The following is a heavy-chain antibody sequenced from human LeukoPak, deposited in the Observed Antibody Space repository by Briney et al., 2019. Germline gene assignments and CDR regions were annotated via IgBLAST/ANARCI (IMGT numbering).Heavy chain of an antibody. J-gene: IGHJ4*02. Sequence: SVKVSCKASGGTFSSYAISWVRQAPGQGLEWMGRIIPISGTANYAQKFQGRVTITTDESTSTAYMELSSLRSEDTAVYYCARERSSSWSDYFDYWGQGTLVTVSS. CDR1: GGTFSSYA. CDR2: IIPISGTA. CDR3: ARERSSSWSDYFDY. D-gene: IGHD6-13*01. V-gene: IGHV1-69*05.